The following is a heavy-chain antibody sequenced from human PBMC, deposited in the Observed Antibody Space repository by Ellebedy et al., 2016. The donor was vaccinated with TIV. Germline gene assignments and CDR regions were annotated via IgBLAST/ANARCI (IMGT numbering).Heavy chain of an antibody. V-gene: IGHV3-21*01. CDR1: GFTFSTYW. J-gene: IGHJ2*01. CDR2: ISSSSSYI. D-gene: IGHD4-17*01. CDR3: ARKIPAPTTVPPNWYFDL. Sequence: PGGSLRLSCGASGFTFSTYWMNWVRQAPGKGLGWVSSISSSSSYIYYADSVKGRFTISRDNAKNSLYLQMSSLRAEDTAVYYCARKIPAPTTVPPNWYFDLWGRGTLVTVSS.